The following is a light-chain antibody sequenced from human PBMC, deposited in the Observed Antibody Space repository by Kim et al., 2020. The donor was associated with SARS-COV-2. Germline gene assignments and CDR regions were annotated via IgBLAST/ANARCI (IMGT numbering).Light chain of an antibody. CDR2: EVS. J-gene: IGLJ3*02. CDR3: SSYGGNNNWV. V-gene: IGLV2-8*01. Sequence: QSALTQPPSASGSPGQSVTISYTGTSSDIGGYNHVSWYQQHPGKAPKLMIYEVSKWPSGVPDRFSGSKSGNTASLTVSGLQADDEANYYCSSYGGNNNWVFGGGTKLTVL. CDR1: SSDIGGYNH.